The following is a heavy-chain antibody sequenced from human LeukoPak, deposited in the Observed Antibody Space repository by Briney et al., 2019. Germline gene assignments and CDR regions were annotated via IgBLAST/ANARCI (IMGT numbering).Heavy chain of an antibody. CDR1: GGTFSSYA. D-gene: IGHD3-16*01. Sequence: SVKVSCKASGGTFSSYAISWVRQAPGQGLEWMGGIIPIFGTANYAQKFQGRVTITTDESTSTAYMELSSLRSEDTAVYYCARDTYAPHPYFDYWGQGTLVIVSS. CDR2: IIPIFGTA. J-gene: IGHJ4*02. CDR3: ARDTYAPHPYFDY. V-gene: IGHV1-69*05.